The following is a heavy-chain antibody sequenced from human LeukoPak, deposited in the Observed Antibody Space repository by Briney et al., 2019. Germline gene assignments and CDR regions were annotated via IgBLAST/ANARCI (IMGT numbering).Heavy chain of an antibody. Sequence: PGGSLRLSCPASGFTFSSYSRNWARQAPGKGLEWVSSIIISSSYIYYADSVKGRFTISRDNAKNSLYLQMNSLRAEDTAVYYCARATVTTIPLHYYGMDVWGKGTTVTVSS. CDR1: GFTFSSYS. D-gene: IGHD4-17*01. J-gene: IGHJ6*04. CDR3: ARATVTTIPLHYYGMDV. V-gene: IGHV3-21*01. CDR2: IIISSSYI.